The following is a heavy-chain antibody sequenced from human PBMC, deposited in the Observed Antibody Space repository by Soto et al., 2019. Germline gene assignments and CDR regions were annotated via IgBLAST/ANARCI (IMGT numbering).Heavy chain of an antibody. V-gene: IGHV3-73*01. CDR3: TRHYDFWSGYYILNYYYYYYMDV. J-gene: IGHJ6*03. CDR2: IRSKANSYAT. CDR1: GFTFSGSA. Sequence: QPGGSLRLSCAASGFTFSGSAMHWVRQASGKGLEWVGRIRSKANSYATAYAASVKGRFTISRDDSKNTAYLQMNSLKTEDTAVYYCTRHYDFWSGYYILNYYYYYYMDVWGKGTTVTVSS. D-gene: IGHD3-3*01.